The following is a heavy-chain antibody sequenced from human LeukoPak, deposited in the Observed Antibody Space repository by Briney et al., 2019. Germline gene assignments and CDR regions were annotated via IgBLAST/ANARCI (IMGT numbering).Heavy chain of an antibody. CDR1: GGSFSGYY. V-gene: IGHV4-34*01. Sequence: SETLSLTCAVYGGSFSGYYWSWIRQPAGKGLEWIGEINHSGSTNYNPSLKSRVTISVDTSKNQFSLKLSSVTAADTAVYYCARRGGSGRSFDYWGQGTLVTVSS. CDR2: INHSGST. D-gene: IGHD3-10*01. CDR3: ARRGGSGRSFDY. J-gene: IGHJ4*02.